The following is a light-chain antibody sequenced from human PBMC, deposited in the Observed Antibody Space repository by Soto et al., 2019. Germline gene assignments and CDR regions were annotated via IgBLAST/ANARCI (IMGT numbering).Light chain of an antibody. J-gene: IGKJ1*01. CDR1: HSVNSH. CDR2: GAS. V-gene: IGKV3-15*01. Sequence: MMTTQSPATLSVSPGERVTLSSRTSHSVNSHVAWYQQKPGQSPRLLIYGASRRATGFPARFSGSGSGTDFTLTISSLQSEDFAVYYCQQYDNWPWTFGQGTKVDIK. CDR3: QQYDNWPWT.